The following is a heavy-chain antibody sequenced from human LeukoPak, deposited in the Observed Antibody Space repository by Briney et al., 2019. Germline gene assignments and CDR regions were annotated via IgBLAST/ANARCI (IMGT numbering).Heavy chain of an antibody. CDR1: DGSISSSSYY. CDR3: ARQGSGWYYFDY. D-gene: IGHD6-19*01. V-gene: IGHV4-39*01. Sequence: SETLSLTCTVSDGSISSSSYYWGWIRQPPGKGLEWIGSIYYSGSTYYNPSLKSRVTISVDTSKNQFSLKLSSVTAADTAVYYCARQGSGWYYFDYWGQGTLVTVSS. CDR2: IYYSGST. J-gene: IGHJ4*02.